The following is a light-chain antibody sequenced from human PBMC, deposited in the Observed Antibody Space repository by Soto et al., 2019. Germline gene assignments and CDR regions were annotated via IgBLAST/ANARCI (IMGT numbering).Light chain of an antibody. CDR2: DVS. V-gene: IGLV2-14*03. CDR1: SSDVCGYNF. Sequence: QSALTQPASVSGSPGQSITISFTGTSSDVCGYNFVSWYQHHPGKAPKLMIYDVSNRPSGVSNRFSGSKSGNTASLSISGLQPEDEADYYCSSYRTSNTRQIVCGTGTKVTVL. CDR3: SSYRTSNTRQIV. J-gene: IGLJ1*01.